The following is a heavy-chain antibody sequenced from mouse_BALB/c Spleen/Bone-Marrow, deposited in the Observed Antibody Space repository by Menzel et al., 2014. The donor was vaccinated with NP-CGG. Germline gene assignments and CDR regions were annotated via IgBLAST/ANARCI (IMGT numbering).Heavy chain of an antibody. Sequence: DVHLVESGGGLVQPGGSLKLSCTASGFTFSSFGMHWVRQAPEKGLEWVAYISSGSSPIFYADTVKGRFTISRDNPKNTLFLQMTSLRSEDTAIYYCTRGGNWEDFDYWGQGTTLTVSS. J-gene: IGHJ2*01. CDR1: GFTFSSFG. CDR3: TRGGNWEDFDY. D-gene: IGHD4-1*01. CDR2: ISSGSSPI. V-gene: IGHV5-17*02.